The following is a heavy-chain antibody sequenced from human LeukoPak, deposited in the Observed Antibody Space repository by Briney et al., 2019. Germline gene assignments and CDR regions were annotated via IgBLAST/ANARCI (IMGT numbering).Heavy chain of an antibody. Sequence: GGSLRLSCEASGFTFSAYAMTWVRQAPGKGLEWVSSIGSDNKPHYSESVKGRFTISRDNSKNTLYLQMNSLRAEDTAVYYCAKDPTSTYYFDYWGQGTLVTVSS. CDR1: GFTFSAYA. D-gene: IGHD2/OR15-2a*01. J-gene: IGHJ4*02. V-gene: IGHV3-23*01. CDR3: AKDPTSTYYFDY. CDR2: IGSDNKP.